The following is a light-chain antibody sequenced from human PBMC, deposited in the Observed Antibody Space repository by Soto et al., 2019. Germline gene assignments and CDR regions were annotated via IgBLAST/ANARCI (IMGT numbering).Light chain of an antibody. Sequence: QSALTQPPSPSGSPGQSVTISCTGTSSDVGSYNYVSWYQQHPGKAPKLMIYEVSKRPSGVPDRFSGSKSGNAASLTVSGLQAEDEADYYCNSYAGSNNPVVFGGGTKLTVL. CDR1: SSDVGSYNY. CDR2: EVS. V-gene: IGLV2-8*01. J-gene: IGLJ2*01. CDR3: NSYAGSNNPVV.